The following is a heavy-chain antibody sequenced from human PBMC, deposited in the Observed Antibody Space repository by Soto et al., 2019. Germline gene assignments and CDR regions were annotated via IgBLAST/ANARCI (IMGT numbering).Heavy chain of an antibody. CDR3: ARPGGDYGVYFDY. J-gene: IGHJ4*02. D-gene: IGHD4-17*01. CDR1: GGSISSSSYY. CDR2: IYYSGST. Sequence: QLQLQESGPGLVKPSETLSLTCTVSGGSISSSSYYWGWIRQPPGKGLEWIGSIYYSGSTYYNPSLKSRVTISVDTSKNQFSLKLSSVTAADTAVYYCARPGGDYGVYFDYWGQGTLVTVSS. V-gene: IGHV4-39*01.